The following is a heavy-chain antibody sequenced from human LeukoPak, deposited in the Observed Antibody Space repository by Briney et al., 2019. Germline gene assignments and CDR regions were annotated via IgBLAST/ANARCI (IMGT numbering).Heavy chain of an antibody. CDR1: GGTFSSYA. D-gene: IGHD2-2*01. J-gene: IGHJ4*02. CDR3: ARSKGDIVVVPAALPLNY. Sequence: SVKVSCKASGGTFSSYAISWVRQAPGQGLEWMGGIIPIFGTANYAQKFQGRVTITTDESTSTAYMELSSLRSEDTAVYYCARSKGDIVVVPAALPLNYWGQGTLVTVSS. V-gene: IGHV1-69*05. CDR2: IIPIFGTA.